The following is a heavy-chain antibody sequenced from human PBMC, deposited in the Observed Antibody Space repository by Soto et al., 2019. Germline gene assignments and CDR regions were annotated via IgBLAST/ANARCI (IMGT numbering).Heavy chain of an antibody. CDR1: GFTFSSYG. D-gene: IGHD6-19*01. CDR2: IWYDGSNK. CDR3: ARDRWDSSGWLGMDV. V-gene: IGHV3-33*01. Sequence: GGSLRLSCAASGFTFSSYGMHWVRQAPGKGLEWVAVIWYDGSNKYYADSVKGRFTISRDNSKNTLYLQMNSLRAEDTAVYYCARDRWDSSGWLGMDVWGQGTTVTVSS. J-gene: IGHJ6*02.